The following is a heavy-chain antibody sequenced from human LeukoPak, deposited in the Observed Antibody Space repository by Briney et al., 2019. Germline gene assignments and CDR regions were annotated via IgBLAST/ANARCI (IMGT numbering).Heavy chain of an antibody. CDR3: ARVPVWYSSSWYGDY. V-gene: IGHV3-66*01. J-gene: IGHJ4*02. CDR1: GFTVSSNY. Sequence: GGSLRLSCAASGFTVSSNYMSWVRQAPGKGLEWVSVIYSGGSTYYADSVKGRFTISRDNPKNTLYLQMNSPRAEDTAVYYCARVPVWYSSSWYGDYWGQGTLVTVSS. D-gene: IGHD6-13*01. CDR2: IYSGGST.